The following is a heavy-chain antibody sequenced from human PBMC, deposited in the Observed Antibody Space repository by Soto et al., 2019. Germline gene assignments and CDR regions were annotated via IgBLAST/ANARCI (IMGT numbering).Heavy chain of an antibody. V-gene: IGHV3-21*01. CDR3: ARVPVPGHYDYYYMDV. Sequence: EVQLVESGGGLVKPGGSLRLSCAASGFTFSSYSMNWVRQAPGKGLEWVSSISSSSSYIYYADSVKGRFTNSRDNAKNSLSQQINSLRAEDTAVYYCARVPVPGHYDYYYMDVWGKGNTVTVSS. J-gene: IGHJ6*03. D-gene: IGHD6-19*01. CDR1: GFTFSSYS. CDR2: ISSSSSYI.